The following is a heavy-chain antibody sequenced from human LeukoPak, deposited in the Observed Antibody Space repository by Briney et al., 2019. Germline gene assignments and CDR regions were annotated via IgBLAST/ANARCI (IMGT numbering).Heavy chain of an antibody. D-gene: IGHD2-2*01. Sequence: ASVKVSCKASAYTFTGYYMHWVRQAPGQGLEWMGWINPNSGGTNYAQKFQGRVTMTRDTSISTAYMELSRLRSDDTAVYYCARDGSTDDAFDIWGQGTMVTVSS. J-gene: IGHJ3*02. CDR2: INPNSGGT. V-gene: IGHV1-2*02. CDR1: AYTFTGYY. CDR3: ARDGSTDDAFDI.